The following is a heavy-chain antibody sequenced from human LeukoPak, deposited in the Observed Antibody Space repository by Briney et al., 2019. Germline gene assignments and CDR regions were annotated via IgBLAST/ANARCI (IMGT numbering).Heavy chain of an antibody. CDR1: GFTFSSYW. CDR2: IKQDGSEK. V-gene: IGHV3-7*01. J-gene: IGHJ5*02. Sequence: QPGGSLRLSCAASGFTFSSYWMSWVRQAPGKGLEWVANIKQDGSEKYYVDSVKGRFTISRDNAKNSLYLQMNSLRAEDTAVYYCAREFQQLGTYNWFDPWGQGTLVTVSS. CDR3: AREFQQLGTYNWFDP. D-gene: IGHD6-6*01.